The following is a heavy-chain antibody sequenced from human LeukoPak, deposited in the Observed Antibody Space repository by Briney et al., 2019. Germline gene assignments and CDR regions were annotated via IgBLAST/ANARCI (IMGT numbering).Heavy chain of an antibody. J-gene: IGHJ4*02. Sequence: SETLSLTCTVSGGSISSSSYYWGWIRQPPGKGLEWIGSIYYSGSTYYNPSLKSRVTISIDTSKNQFSLKLTSVTAADTAVYYCARHDRYSGSNCDYWGQGTLVTDPS. CDR1: GGSISSSSYY. CDR3: ARHDRYSGSNCDY. CDR2: IYYSGST. D-gene: IGHD1-26*01. V-gene: IGHV4-39*01.